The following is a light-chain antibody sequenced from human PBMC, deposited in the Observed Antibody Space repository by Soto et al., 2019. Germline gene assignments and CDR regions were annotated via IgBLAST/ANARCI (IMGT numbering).Light chain of an antibody. V-gene: IGLV1-47*01. CDR3: AAWDDSLSGPL. CDR2: SND. J-gene: IGLJ2*01. Sequence: QSVLTQSPSASGSPGQRVTISCSGTSSNIGTNYVYWYQQLPGTAPKVLIYSNDKRPSGVPERFSGSKSGTSASLAISGLRSEDEADYYCAAWDDSLSGPLFGGGTKLTVL. CDR1: SSNIGTNY.